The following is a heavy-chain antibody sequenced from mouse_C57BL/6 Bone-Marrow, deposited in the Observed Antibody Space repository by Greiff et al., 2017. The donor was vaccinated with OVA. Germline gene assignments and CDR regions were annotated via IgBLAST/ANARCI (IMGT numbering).Heavy chain of an antibody. CDR2: IYPRSGNT. CDR3: ARQDYDYDGFAY. V-gene: IGHV1-81*01. D-gene: IGHD2-4*01. CDR1: GYTFTSYG. Sequence: QVQLQQSGAELARPGASVKLSCKASGYTFTSYGISWVKQRTGQGLEWIGEIYPRSGNTYYNEKFKGKATLTADKSSSTAYMELSSLTSEDSAVYFCARQDYDYDGFAYWGQGTLVTVSA. J-gene: IGHJ3*01.